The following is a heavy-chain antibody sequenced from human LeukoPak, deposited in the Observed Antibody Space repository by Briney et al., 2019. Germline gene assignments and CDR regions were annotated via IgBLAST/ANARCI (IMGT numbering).Heavy chain of an antibody. Sequence: PGGSLRLSCALSGSTFSIYWMSCVRQAPGEGLERVANIKQAGSEKYYVDSLKGRFTISRDNAKNSLYLQMNCLRAEDTAVYYCARGGGISSWYRGNWFDPWGQGTLVTVSS. CDR2: IKQAGSEK. CDR1: GSTFSIYW. V-gene: IGHV3-7*01. J-gene: IGHJ5*02. D-gene: IGHD6-13*01. CDR3: ARGGGISSWYRGNWFDP.